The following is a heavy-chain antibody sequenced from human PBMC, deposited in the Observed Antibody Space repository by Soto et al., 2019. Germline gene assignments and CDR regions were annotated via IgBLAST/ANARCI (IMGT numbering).Heavy chain of an antibody. CDR1: EFTFKSYG. V-gene: IGHV3-30*18. CDR2: MSYDGHKK. CDR3: AKDSYRGDIVLTPAPYGNDY. J-gene: IGHJ4*02. D-gene: IGHD2-15*01. Sequence: QVQLVESWGGVVQAGRSLRLSCVASEFTFKSYGLHWFLQAPGKGLAWVAVMSYDGHKKHYADSVRGRFTISRDNSKNTLYLQMNSLRTEDTAVYYCAKDSYRGDIVLTPAPYGNDYWGQGTLVTVSS.